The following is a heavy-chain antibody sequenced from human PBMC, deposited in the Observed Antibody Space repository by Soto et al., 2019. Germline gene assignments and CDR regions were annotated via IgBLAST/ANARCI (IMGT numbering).Heavy chain of an antibody. CDR2: IWYDGSNK. Sequence: GGSLRLSCAASGVTFSSYGMHWVRQAPGKGLEWVAVIWYDGSNKYYADSVKGRFTISRDNSKNTLYLQMNSLRAEDTAVYYCARGYCSLATGQNKKYYYYYKDVWGKGTTVTVSS. J-gene: IGHJ6*03. CDR1: GVTFSSYG. CDR3: ARGYCSLATGQNKKYYYYYKDV. V-gene: IGHV3-33*01. D-gene: IGHD2-15*01.